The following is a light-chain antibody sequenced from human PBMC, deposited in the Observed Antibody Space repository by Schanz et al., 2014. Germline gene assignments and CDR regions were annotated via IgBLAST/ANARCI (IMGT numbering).Light chain of an antibody. J-gene: IGLJ1*01. CDR1: SSDVGSYNL. V-gene: IGLV2-23*01. CDR3: CSFAGSSAPLI. Sequence: QSALTQPASVSGSPGQSITISCTGTSSDVGSYNLVSWYQQHPGKAPKLMIYEGSKRPSGVSNRFSGSKSANTASLTISGLQAEDEADYYCCSFAGSSAPLIFGTGTKLTVL. CDR2: EGS.